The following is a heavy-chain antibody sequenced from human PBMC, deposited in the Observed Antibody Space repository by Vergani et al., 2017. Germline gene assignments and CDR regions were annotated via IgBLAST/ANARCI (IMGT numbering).Heavy chain of an antibody. J-gene: IGHJ4*02. CDR3: ARSLPYSSSFFDY. V-gene: IGHV3-21*01. CDR1: GFTFSSYS. CDR2: ISSSSSYI. Sequence: EVQLVESGGGLVQPGGSLRLSCAASGFTFSSYSMNWVRQAPGKGLEWVSSISSSSSYIYYADSVKGRFTISRDNAKNSLYLQMNSLRAEDTAVYYCARSLPYSSSFFDYWGQGTLVTVSS. D-gene: IGHD6-6*01.